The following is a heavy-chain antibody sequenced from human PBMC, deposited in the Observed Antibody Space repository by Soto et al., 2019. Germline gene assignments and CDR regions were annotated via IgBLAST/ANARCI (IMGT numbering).Heavy chain of an antibody. D-gene: IGHD3-10*01. J-gene: IGHJ4*02. V-gene: IGHV3-23*01. CDR1: GFPFSSLA. CDR2: ISGSGDST. Sequence: GGSLILSCAASGFPFSSLAMGWVRPAPGKGLEWVSAISGSGDSTYYADSVKGRFTISRDNSKNTLFLQMSSLRADDTAVYYCAKGSSYYGSGSYYNEPFDYWGQGTLVTVSS. CDR3: AKGSSYYGSGSYYNEPFDY.